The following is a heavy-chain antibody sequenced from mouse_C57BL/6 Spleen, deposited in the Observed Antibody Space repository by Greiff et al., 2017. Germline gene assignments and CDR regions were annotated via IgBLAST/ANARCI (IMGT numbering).Heavy chain of an antibody. V-gene: IGHV1-80*01. D-gene: IGHD2-14*01. CDR3: ARLRDDGRYCDY. CDR1: GYAFSSYW. J-gene: IGHJ2*01. CDR2: IYPGDGDT. Sequence: QVQLQQSGAELVKPGASVKISCKASGYAFSSYWMNWVKQRPGKGLEWIGQIYPGDGDTNYNGKFKGKATLTADKSSSTAYMQLSSLTSEDSAVYFCARLRDDGRYCDYWGQGTTLTVSS.